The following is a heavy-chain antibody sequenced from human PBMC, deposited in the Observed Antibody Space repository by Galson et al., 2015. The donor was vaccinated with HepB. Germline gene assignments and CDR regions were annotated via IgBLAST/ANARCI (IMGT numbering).Heavy chain of an antibody. CDR1: GFTFSSHS. CDR3: ARDKYIGGTNDAFDI. V-gene: IGHV3-21*01. Sequence: SLRLSCAASGFTFSSHSMNWVRQAPGKGLEWVSSISSASGYLHYADSVMGRFTISRDNAKNSLYLQMNSLSAEDTALYYCARDKYIGGTNDAFDIWGQGKMVTVSS. J-gene: IGHJ3*02. D-gene: IGHD3-16*01. CDR2: ISSASGYL.